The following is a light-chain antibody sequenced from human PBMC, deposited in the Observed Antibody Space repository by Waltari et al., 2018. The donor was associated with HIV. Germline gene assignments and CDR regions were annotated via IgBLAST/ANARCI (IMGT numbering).Light chain of an antibody. Sequence: QSVLTQPPSASGTPGQRVTISCSGSSPNIGTHYVYWYQQRPGTAPKLLIYRNNQRPSGVPDRFSGSKSDTSASLAISVLRSEDEADYFCATWDDSLSGPVFGGGTKLTVL. V-gene: IGLV1-47*01. CDR3: ATWDDSLSGPV. J-gene: IGLJ3*02. CDR2: RNN. CDR1: SPNIGTHY.